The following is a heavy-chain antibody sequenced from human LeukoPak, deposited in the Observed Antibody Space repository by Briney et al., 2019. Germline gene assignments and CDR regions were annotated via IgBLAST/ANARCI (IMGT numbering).Heavy chain of an antibody. CDR1: GYSISSGYY. D-gene: IGHD2-2*02. J-gene: IGHJ4*02. Sequence: SETLSLTCTVSGYSISSGYYWGWIRQPPGKGVEWIGSIYHSGSTYYNPSLKSRVTISVDTSKNQFSLKLSSVTAADTAVYYCARALYCSSTSCYIGLDYWGQGTLVTVSS. CDR2: IYHSGST. CDR3: ARALYCSSTSCYIGLDY. V-gene: IGHV4-38-2*02.